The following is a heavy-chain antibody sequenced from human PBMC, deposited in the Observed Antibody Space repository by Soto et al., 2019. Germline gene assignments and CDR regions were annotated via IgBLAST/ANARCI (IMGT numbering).Heavy chain of an antibody. Sequence: QVQLQESGPGLVKPSETLSLTCTVSGGSIRNNYWSWIRQPPGKGLEWVGYIYYTGTSKYNPSLKSRVTKSVDSSKNQFSLKLDSVTAADTAVYYCARLGGYYQAFDNWGQGTLVTVSS. CDR3: ARLGGYYQAFDN. V-gene: IGHV4-59*08. J-gene: IGHJ4*02. D-gene: IGHD3-3*01. CDR1: GGSIRNNY. CDR2: IYYTGTS.